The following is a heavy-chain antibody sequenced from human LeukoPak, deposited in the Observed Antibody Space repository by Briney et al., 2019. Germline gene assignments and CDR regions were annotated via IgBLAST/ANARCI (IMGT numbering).Heavy chain of an antibody. CDR1: GFTFSGYW. J-gene: IGHJ4*02. V-gene: IGHV3-74*01. D-gene: IGHD5-24*01. CDR2: INSDGSRT. Sequence: PGGSLRLSCAASGFTFSGYWMHWVRQAPGKGLVWVSRINSDGSRTTYADSVKGRFTISRDNAKNTLYLQMNSLRAEDTAVYYCAKGPDGYRSFDYWGQGTLVTVSS. CDR3: AKGPDGYRSFDY.